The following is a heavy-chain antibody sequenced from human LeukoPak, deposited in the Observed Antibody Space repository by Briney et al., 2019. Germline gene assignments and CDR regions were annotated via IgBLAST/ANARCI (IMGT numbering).Heavy chain of an antibody. D-gene: IGHD3-10*01. Sequence: GGTLRLLCGSSGLTYSICCLHCVSQPPTKALVYVSHIHRDGSSTTYAESVKGRFTISRDNAKNKLYLQMNSLRAEDTGVYYCARVQYYGSGSYYNWFDPWGQGTLVTVSS. V-gene: IGHV3-74*01. CDR3: ARVQYYGSGSYYNWFDP. CDR1: GLTYSICC. CDR2: IHRDGSST. J-gene: IGHJ5*02.